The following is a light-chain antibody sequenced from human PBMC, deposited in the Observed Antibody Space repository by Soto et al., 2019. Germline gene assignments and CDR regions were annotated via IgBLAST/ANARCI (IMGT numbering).Light chain of an antibody. CDR1: QSVAGY. Sequence: ELVLTQSPATLSLSPGERATLSCRASQSVAGYLAWYQQKPGQGSRLLIYDTSNRATGAPPRFSGSGSGTDCSLTISSLLPEAFACCCCQHRINWRLYTFGQGTNLQIK. J-gene: IGKJ2*01. CDR3: QHRINWRLYT. CDR2: DTS. V-gene: IGKV3-11*01.